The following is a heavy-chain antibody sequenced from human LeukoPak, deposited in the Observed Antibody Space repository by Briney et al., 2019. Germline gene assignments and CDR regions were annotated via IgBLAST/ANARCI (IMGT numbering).Heavy chain of an antibody. Sequence: SETLSLTCTVSGGSISSYYWSWIRQPAGKGLEWIGRIYTSGSTNYNPSLKSRVTMSVDTSKNQFSLKLSSVTAADTAVYYCARGRITIFGVVMLDYWGQGTLVTVSS. V-gene: IGHV4-4*07. D-gene: IGHD3-3*01. CDR2: IYTSGST. CDR1: GGSISSYY. CDR3: ARGRITIFGVVMLDY. J-gene: IGHJ4*02.